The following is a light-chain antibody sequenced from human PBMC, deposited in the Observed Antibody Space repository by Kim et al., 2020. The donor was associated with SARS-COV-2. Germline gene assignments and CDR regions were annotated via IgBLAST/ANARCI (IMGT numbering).Light chain of an antibody. CDR1: SLRKYY. Sequence: ALGQTVRITCQGDSLRKYYASWYQQKAGQAPALVIYGKDNRPSAIPARFSGSTSGNTASLTITGAQSEDEADYYCSSRDSDENRLIFGGGTQLTVL. CDR2: GKD. CDR3: SSRDSDENRLI. V-gene: IGLV3-19*01. J-gene: IGLJ2*01.